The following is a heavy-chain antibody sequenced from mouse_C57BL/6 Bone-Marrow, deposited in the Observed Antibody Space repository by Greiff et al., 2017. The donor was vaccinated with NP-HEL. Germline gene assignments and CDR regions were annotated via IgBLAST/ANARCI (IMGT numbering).Heavy chain of an antibody. J-gene: IGHJ3*01. CDR1: GFTFSSYA. V-gene: IGHV5-4*01. D-gene: IGHD2-2*01. CDR2: ISDGGSYT. CDR3: ARDRGYDVAWFAY. Sequence: EVHLVESGGGLVKPGGSLKLSCAASGFTFSSYAMSWVRQTPEKRLEWVATISDGGSYTYYPDNVKGRFTISRDNAKNNLYLQMSHLKSEDTAMYYCARDRGYDVAWFAYWGQGTLVTVSA.